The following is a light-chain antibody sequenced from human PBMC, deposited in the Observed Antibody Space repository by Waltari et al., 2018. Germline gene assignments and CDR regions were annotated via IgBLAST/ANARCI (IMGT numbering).Light chain of an antibody. Sequence: IVLTKSPGTLSLSPGERATLSCRASQSVNRALTWYQLKPGQAPRLLIYGASNRATGIPDRFSGSGSGTDFSLTISRLEPEDFAVYYCQHFVRLPVTFGQGTKVEIK. CDR1: QSVNRA. J-gene: IGKJ1*01. V-gene: IGKV3-20*01. CDR3: QHFVRLPVT. CDR2: GAS.